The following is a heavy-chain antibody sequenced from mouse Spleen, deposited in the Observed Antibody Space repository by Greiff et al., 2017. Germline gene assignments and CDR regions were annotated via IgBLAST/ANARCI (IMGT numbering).Heavy chain of an antibody. Sequence: EVHLVESGGGLVKLGGSLKLSCAASGFTFSSYAMSWVRQTPEKRLEWVATISSGGGNTYYPDSVKGRFTISRDNAKNTLYLQMSSLKSEDTAMYYCARHERGLLRDAMDYWGQGTSVTVSS. CDR2: ISSGGGNT. V-gene: IGHV5-9-3*01. CDR1: GFTFSSYA. J-gene: IGHJ4*01. D-gene: IGHD2-3*01. CDR3: ARHERGLLRDAMDY.